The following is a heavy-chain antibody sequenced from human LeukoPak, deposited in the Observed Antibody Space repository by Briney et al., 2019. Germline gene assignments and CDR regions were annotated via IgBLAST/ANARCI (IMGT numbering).Heavy chain of an antibody. V-gene: IGHV4-34*01. CDR3: ARRPPSLGIVVVTAVDY. CDR2: INHSGST. D-gene: IGHD2-21*02. J-gene: IGHJ4*02. Sequence: PSETLSLTCAVYGGSFSGYYWSWIRQPPGKGLEWIGEINHSGSTNYNPSLKSRVTISVDTSKNQFSLKLSSVTAADTAVYYCARRPPSLGIVVVTAVDYWGQGTLVTVSS. CDR1: GGSFSGYY.